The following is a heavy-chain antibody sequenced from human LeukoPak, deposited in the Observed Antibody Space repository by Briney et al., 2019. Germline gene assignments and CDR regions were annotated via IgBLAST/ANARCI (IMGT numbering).Heavy chain of an antibody. Sequence: ASVKVSCKASGYPFTDYYMHWVRQAPGQGLEWMGWINPNNGGTYYAQKFQGRVTMTRDTSISTAFMELSRLRSDDAAVYYCARQYNSGWFDSWGQGTLVTVSS. D-gene: IGHD6-19*01. CDR2: INPNNGGT. V-gene: IGHV1-2*02. CDR1: GYPFTDYY. J-gene: IGHJ5*01. CDR3: ARQYNSGWFDS.